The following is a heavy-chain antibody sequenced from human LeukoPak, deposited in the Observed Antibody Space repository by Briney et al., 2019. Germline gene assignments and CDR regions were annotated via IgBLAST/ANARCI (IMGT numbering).Heavy chain of an antibody. CDR2: IYAGGST. D-gene: IGHD3-22*01. Sequence: PGGSLRLSCAASGFTVSTNYMSWVRQAPGKGLEWLSIIYAGGSTYYADSVKGRFTISRDNSKNTLYLQMNSLRAEDTAVYYCAKTRDTTGYYYLALDYWGQGTLVTVSS. CDR3: AKTRDTTGYYYLALDY. CDR1: GFTVSTNY. J-gene: IGHJ4*02. V-gene: IGHV3-66*01.